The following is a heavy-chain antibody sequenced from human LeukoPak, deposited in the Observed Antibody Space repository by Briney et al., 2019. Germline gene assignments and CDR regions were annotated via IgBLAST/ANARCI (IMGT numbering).Heavy chain of an antibody. CDR2: IYSRGTT. Sequence: SETLSLTSTVSGDSINSYFWTWIRQPPGKGLEWLGYIYSRGTTAYNPSLESRLTMSTDTSKNQFSLTLRSVTTADTAVYFCARVTRTHDAFDVWGQPIMVTVSS. D-gene: IGHD2-21*02. V-gene: IGHV4-59*01. CDR1: GDSINSYF. CDR3: ARVTRTHDAFDV. J-gene: IGHJ3*01.